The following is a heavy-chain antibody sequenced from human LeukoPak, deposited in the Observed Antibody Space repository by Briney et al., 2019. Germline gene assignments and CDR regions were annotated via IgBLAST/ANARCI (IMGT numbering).Heavy chain of an antibody. V-gene: IGHV3-9*03. CDR3: AKDISSSPSGNIDY. CDR2: ISWNSCSI. CDR1: GFTFDDYA. D-gene: IGHD6-6*01. J-gene: IGHJ4*02. Sequence: PGRSLRLSCAASGFTFDDYAMHWVRQAPGKGLEWVSGISWNSCSIGYADSVKGRFTISRDNAKNSLYLQMNSLRAEDMALYYCAKDISSSPSGNIDYWGQGTLVTVSS.